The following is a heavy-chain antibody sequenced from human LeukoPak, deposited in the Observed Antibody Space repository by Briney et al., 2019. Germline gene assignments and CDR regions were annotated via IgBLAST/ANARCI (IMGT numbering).Heavy chain of an antibody. CDR3: ARHSDSSGYYSWFDP. V-gene: IGHV4-34*01. D-gene: IGHD3-22*01. J-gene: IGHJ5*02. CDR1: GGSFSGYY. CDR2: INHSGST. Sequence: PSETLSLTCAVYGGSFSGYYWSWIRQPPGKGLEWIGEINHSGSTNYNPSLKSRVTISVDTSKNQFSLKLSSVTAADTAVYYCARHSDSSGYYSWFDPWGQGTLVTVSS.